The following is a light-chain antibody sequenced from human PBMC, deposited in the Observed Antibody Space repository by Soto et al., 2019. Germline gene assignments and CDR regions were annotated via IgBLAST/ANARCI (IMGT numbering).Light chain of an antibody. V-gene: IGKV3-20*01. CDR3: QQYGSSPSTWT. CDR2: GAS. Sequence: EIVLTQSPGTLSLSPGERATLSCRASQSVSSSYLAWYQQKPGQAPRLLIYGASSRATGIPDRFSGSGSGPDFTLTISRLEPEDFAVYYCQQYGSSPSTWTFGQGTKVEIK. J-gene: IGKJ1*01. CDR1: QSVSSSY.